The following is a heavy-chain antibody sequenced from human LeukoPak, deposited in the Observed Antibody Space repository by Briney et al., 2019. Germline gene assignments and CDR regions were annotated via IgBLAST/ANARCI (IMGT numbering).Heavy chain of an antibody. Sequence: PGGSLRLSCAASGFTFSSYAMSWVRQAPGKGLEWVSAISGSGGSTYYADSVKGRFTISRDNSKNTLYLQMNSLRAEDMALYYCAKGSIAAAGTLRLTGLDYWGQGTLVTVSS. CDR1: GFTFSSYA. CDR2: ISGSGGST. CDR3: AKGSIAAAGTLRLTGLDY. V-gene: IGHV3-23*01. J-gene: IGHJ4*02. D-gene: IGHD6-13*01.